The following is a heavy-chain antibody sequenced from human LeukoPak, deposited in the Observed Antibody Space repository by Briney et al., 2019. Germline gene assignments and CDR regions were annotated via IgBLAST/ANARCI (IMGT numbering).Heavy chain of an antibody. J-gene: IGHJ6*03. V-gene: IGHV4-59*01. D-gene: IGHD3-3*01. Sequence: XRXPXGKGXXXXGYIYYSGRTNYTPSLKRRVTISVEKSKKKFSLKLSSVTAADTAVYYCASLWSGFYYYMDVWGKGTTVTVSS. CDR2: IYYSGRT. CDR3: ASLWSGFYYYMDV.